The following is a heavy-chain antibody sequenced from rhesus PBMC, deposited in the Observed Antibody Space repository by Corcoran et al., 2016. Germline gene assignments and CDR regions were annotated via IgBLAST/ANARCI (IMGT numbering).Heavy chain of an antibody. V-gene: IGHV4S7*01. D-gene: IGHD3-3*01. CDR1: GGSISGGYG. CDR3: ARQIFWTGLDY. CDR2: IFGSIGST. Sequence: QVQLQESGPGLVKPSETLSLTCAVSGGSISGGYGWSWIRQPPGKGLEGIGHIFGSIGSTYYNPSLKSRVTISSDPSKHQFSLKLSSVTAAATAVYYCARQIFWTGLDYWGQGVLVTVSS. J-gene: IGHJ4*01.